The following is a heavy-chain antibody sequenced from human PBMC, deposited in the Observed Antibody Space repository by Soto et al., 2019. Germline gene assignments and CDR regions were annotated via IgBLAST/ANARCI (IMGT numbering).Heavy chain of an antibody. CDR1: GYTFNNYY. CDR3: ARTWVVNYYYGMDV. D-gene: IGHD3-22*01. Sequence: ASVKVSCKASGYTFNNYYMNWVRQAPGQGLEWMGIINSSSGSTRYAQKFQGRLTMTRDTSASTVYMELSSLISEDTAVYYCARTWVVNYYYGMDVWGQGTTVTVSS. CDR2: INSSSGST. J-gene: IGHJ6*02. V-gene: IGHV1-46*02.